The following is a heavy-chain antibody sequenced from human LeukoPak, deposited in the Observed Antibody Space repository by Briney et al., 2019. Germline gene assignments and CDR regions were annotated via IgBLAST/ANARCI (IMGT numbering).Heavy chain of an antibody. D-gene: IGHD3-10*01. V-gene: IGHV1-2*02. CDR1: GYTFTGYY. Sequence: ASVKVSCKASGYTFTGYYMHWVRQAPGQGLEWMGWINPNSGGTNYAQKFQGRVTMTRDTSISTAYMELSRLRSDDTAVYYCARYYYGSGSSFDYWGQGTLVTVSS. CDR2: INPNSGGT. CDR3: ARYYYGSGSSFDY. J-gene: IGHJ4*02.